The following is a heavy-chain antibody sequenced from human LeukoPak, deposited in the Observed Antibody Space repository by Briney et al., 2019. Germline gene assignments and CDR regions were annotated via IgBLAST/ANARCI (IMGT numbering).Heavy chain of an antibody. Sequence: GGSLRLSCAASGFTFSSYAMSWIRQAPGKGLEYVSTISAGGGSTFYADSMKGRSAISRDNSRNTVYLQMNSLRVEDTAVYYCARGGGFDTWGQGTLVTVSS. D-gene: IGHD2-15*01. CDR3: ARGGGFDT. J-gene: IGHJ5*02. CDR2: ISAGGGST. CDR1: GFTFSSYA. V-gene: IGHV3-23*01.